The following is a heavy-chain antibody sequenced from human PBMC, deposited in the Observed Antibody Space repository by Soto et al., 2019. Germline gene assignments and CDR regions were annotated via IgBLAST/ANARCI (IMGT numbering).Heavy chain of an antibody. D-gene: IGHD3-22*01. J-gene: IGHJ6*02. CDR1: GYTFTSYD. CDR3: ARGNYYDSSGYNYYYYGMDV. V-gene: IGHV1-8*01. Sequence: ASVKVSCKASGYTFTSYDINWVRQATGQGLEWMGWMNPNSGNTGYAQKFQGRVTMTRNTSISTAYMELSSLRSEDTAVYYCARGNYYDSSGYNYYYYGMDVWGQGTTVTVSS. CDR2: MNPNSGNT.